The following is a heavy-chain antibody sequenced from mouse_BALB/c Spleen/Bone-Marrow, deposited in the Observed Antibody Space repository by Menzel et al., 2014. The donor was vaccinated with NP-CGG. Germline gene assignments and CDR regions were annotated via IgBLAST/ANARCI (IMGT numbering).Heavy chain of an antibody. CDR3: AGSMDY. CDR2: ILPGSGGT. V-gene: IGHV1-9*01. J-gene: IGHJ4*01. Sequence: QVQLQQSGAELMKPGASVKISCKATGYTFSSYWIEWVKQRPGHGLEWIGEILPGSGGTNYNEKFKGKATFTADTSSNTAYMQLNSLTSEDSAVYYCAGSMDYWGQGTSVTVSS. CDR1: GYTFSSYW.